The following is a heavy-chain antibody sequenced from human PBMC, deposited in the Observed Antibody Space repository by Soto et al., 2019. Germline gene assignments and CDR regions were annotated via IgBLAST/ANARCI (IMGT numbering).Heavy chain of an antibody. V-gene: IGHV3-23*01. Sequence: EVQLLESGGGLVQPGGSLRLSCAASGFTFSSYAMSWVRQAPGKGLEWVSVISGSGDSTYYADSVKGRFTISRDNSKNTLYLQSNSLRAEDTAVYYCAKRGSGTYFDYWGQGTLFTVSS. CDR1: GFTFSSYA. CDR3: AKRGSGTYFDY. D-gene: IGHD3-10*01. J-gene: IGHJ4*02. CDR2: ISGSGDST.